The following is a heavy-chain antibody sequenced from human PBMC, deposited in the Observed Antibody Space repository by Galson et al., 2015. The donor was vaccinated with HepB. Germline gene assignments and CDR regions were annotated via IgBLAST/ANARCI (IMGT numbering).Heavy chain of an antibody. J-gene: IGHJ3*02. CDR2: VYSGGGS. Sequence: SLRLSCAASGFTFSSYWMSWVRQAPGKGLEWVSVVYSGGGSYYADSVKGRFAISRDNSKNTLYLQMNSLRAEDTAGYYCAKDLPTHPSPFEIRGQRTMVPVSS. CDR1: GFTFSSYW. CDR3: AKDLPTHPSPFEI. V-gene: IGHV3-53*01.